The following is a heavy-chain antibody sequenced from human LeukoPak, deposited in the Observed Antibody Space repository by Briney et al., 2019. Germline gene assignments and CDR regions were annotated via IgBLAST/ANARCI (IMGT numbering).Heavy chain of an antibody. Sequence: GGSLRLSCAASGITFSTSHMHWVRQAPGKGLEYVAAITKNGDTTYYANSVKGRFTISRDNSKNTLYLQMGSLRVEDMAVYYCARAYSLGYDYWGQGTLVTVSS. D-gene: IGHD5-18*01. CDR1: GITFSTSH. CDR2: ITKNGDTT. V-gene: IGHV3-64*01. CDR3: ARAYSLGYDY. J-gene: IGHJ4*02.